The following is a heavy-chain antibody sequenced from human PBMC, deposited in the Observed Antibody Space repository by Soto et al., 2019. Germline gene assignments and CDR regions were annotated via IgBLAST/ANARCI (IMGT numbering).Heavy chain of an antibody. V-gene: IGHV4-34*01. J-gene: IGHJ5*02. D-gene: IGHD5-12*01. CDR1: GGSFSGYY. CDR3: ARVSEATIGEKEVFEP. CDR2: INHSGST. Sequence: QVQLQQWGAGLLKPSETLSLTCAVYGGSFSGYYWSWIRQPPGKGLEWIGEINHSGSTNYNPSLKSRVNISVDTPNNQFSLKLSSVTAADTAVYYCARVSEATIGEKEVFEPWGQGTLVTVSS.